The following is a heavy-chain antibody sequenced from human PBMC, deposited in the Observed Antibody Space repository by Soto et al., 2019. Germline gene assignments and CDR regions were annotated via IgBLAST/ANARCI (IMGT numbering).Heavy chain of an antibody. Sequence: QVHLLLQSGAEVKKPGSSVKVSCKASGGTPSNSAISWVRQAPGQGLEWMGGIITVFGLVKYAQNFQGRVTITADESTNTAYMELSMLRPEDTAVYYCGGGRIVVVGSRAYYGMEVWGPGTTVTVSS. CDR1: GGTPSNSA. V-gene: IGHV1-69*01. CDR2: IITVFGLV. D-gene: IGHD3-22*01. J-gene: IGHJ6*02. CDR3: GGGRIVVVGSRAYYGMEV.